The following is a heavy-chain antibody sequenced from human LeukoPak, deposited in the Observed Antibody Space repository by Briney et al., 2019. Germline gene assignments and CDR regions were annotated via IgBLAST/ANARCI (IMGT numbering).Heavy chain of an antibody. CDR3: AKDFLYNVVDY. D-gene: IGHD3-10*01. CDR2: ISGSGSSS. CDR1: GFTFNNYA. Sequence: PGGSLRLSCAASGFTFNNYAMTWVRQAPGMGLEWVSSISGSGSSSYYADSVKGRFTVSRDNSKNTLHLQMNSLRAEDRAVYYCAKDFLYNVVDYWGQGTLVAVSS. J-gene: IGHJ4*02. V-gene: IGHV3-23*01.